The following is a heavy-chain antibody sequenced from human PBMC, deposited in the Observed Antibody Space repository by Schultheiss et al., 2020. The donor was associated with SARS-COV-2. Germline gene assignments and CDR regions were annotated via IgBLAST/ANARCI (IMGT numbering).Heavy chain of an antibody. D-gene: IGHD3-9*01. Sequence: SQTLSLTCTVSGGSISNYYWSWIRQPPGKGLEWIGYIYYSGSTYYNPSLKSRVTISVDTSKNQFSLKLSSVTAADTAVYYCARATGLRYFDWLPRGYHDAFDIWGQGTMVTVSS. CDR2: IYYSGST. CDR1: GGSISNYY. J-gene: IGHJ3*02. CDR3: ARATGLRYFDWLPRGYHDAFDI. V-gene: IGHV4-59*12.